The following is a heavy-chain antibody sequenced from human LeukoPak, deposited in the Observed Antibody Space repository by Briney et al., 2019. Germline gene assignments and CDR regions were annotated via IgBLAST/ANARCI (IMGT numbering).Heavy chain of an antibody. CDR1: GFTFSSYW. J-gene: IGHJ4*02. CDR3: ARDQDVYGDLDDYYFDY. D-gene: IGHD4-17*01. V-gene: IGHV3-7*01. CDR2: IKQDGSEK. Sequence: GGSLRLSCAASGFTFSSYWMSWVRQAPGKGLEWVANIKQDGSEKYYVDSVKGRFTISRDNAKNSLYLQMNSLRAEDTAVYYCARDQDVYGDLDDYYFDYWGQGTLVTVSS.